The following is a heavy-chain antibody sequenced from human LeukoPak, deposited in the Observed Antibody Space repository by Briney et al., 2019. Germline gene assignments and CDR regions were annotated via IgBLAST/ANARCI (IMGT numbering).Heavy chain of an antibody. CDR2: ISYTRNS. J-gene: IGHJ4*02. CDR3: AKSRGSGNYFDS. Sequence: SETLSLTCTVSGASISSYYWSWIRQPPGKGLEWIGYISYTRNSNYNPSLKSRVTISMDTFKTQFSLNLYSVTAADTAVYYCAKSRGSGNYFDSWGQGTLVTVSS. CDR1: GASISSYY. D-gene: IGHD3-10*01. V-gene: IGHV4-59*01.